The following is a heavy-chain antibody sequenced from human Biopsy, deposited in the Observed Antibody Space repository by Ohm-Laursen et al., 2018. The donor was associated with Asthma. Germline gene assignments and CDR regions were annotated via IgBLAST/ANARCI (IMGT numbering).Heavy chain of an antibody. D-gene: IGHD4-17*01. CDR3: AKEPRIYGDNVAGMDV. V-gene: IGHV3-30*18. CDR2: ISYDGTNK. Sequence: SLRLSCTASGFTFSDYDMHWVRPAPGKALEWVADISYDGTNKEYADSVKGRFTISRDNSKNTLYLQMSSLRAEDTAVYYCAKEPRIYGDNVAGMDVWGQGTAVNVSS. J-gene: IGHJ6*02. CDR1: GFTFSDYD.